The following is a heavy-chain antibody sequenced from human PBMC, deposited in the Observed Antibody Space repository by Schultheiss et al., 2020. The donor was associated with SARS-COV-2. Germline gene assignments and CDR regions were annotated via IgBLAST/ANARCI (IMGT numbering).Heavy chain of an antibody. CDR3: ARGEYSSSWIWFDP. Sequence: SETLSLTCTVSGGSISSYYWSWIRQPPGKGLEWIGEINHSGSTNYNPSLKSRVTISVDTSKNQFSLKLSSVTAADTAVYYCARGEYSSSWIWFDPWGQGTLVTVSS. V-gene: IGHV4-34*01. CDR1: GGSISSYY. J-gene: IGHJ5*02. D-gene: IGHD6-13*01. CDR2: INHSGST.